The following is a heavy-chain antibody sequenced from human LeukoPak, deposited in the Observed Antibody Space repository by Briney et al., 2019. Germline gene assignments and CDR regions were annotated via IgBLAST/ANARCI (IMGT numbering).Heavy chain of an antibody. D-gene: IGHD3-3*01. V-gene: IGHV3-74*01. CDR3: ARYSDRGEWYPSY. CDR1: GFTFSSYW. Sequence: PGGSLRLSCAASGFTFSSYWMHWVRQAPGKGLVWVSRINSDGSSTSYADSVKGRFTISRDNAKNTLYLQMNSLRAEDTAVYYCARYSDRGEWYPSYWGQETLVTVSS. CDR2: INSDGSST. J-gene: IGHJ4*02.